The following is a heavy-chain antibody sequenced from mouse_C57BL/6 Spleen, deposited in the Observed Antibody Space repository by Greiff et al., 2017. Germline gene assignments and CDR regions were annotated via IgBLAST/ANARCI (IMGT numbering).Heavy chain of an antibody. CDR2: ISSGSSTI. CDR1: GFTFSDYG. V-gene: IGHV5-17*01. Sequence: EVKLMESGGGLVKPGGSLKLSCAASGFTFSDYGMHWVRQAPEKGLEWVAYISSGSSTIYYADTVKGRFTISRDNAKNTLFLQMTSLRSEDTAMYYCARGLLRLYYYAMDYWGQGTSVTVSS. D-gene: IGHD1-2*01. CDR3: ARGLLRLYYYAMDY. J-gene: IGHJ4*01.